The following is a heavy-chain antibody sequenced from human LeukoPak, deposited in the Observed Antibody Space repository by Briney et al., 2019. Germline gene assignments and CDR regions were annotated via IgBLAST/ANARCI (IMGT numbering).Heavy chain of an antibody. CDR2: INGGGGST. Sequence: GGSLRISCAASGFTFSGSAMSWLRQAPGKGLEWVSAINGGGGSTYYAHSVKGRFTISRDNSKNTLYLQMNSLRAEDTAVYYCAKGLVFDIWGQGTMVTVSS. J-gene: IGHJ3*02. CDR3: AKGLVFDI. CDR1: GFTFSGSA. V-gene: IGHV3-23*01.